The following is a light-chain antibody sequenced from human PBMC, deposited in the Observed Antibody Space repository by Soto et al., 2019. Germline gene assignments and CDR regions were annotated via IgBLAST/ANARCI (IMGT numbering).Light chain of an antibody. Sequence: DIVITQSPDSLTVSLCERATINCKASQPVLRSSNNKNHLAWYQQKPAQSPKMLISWASTRESGVPDRFSGSGSGTEFTLTISSLQAEDAAVYYCQQYYDVPVTFGQGTRLEIK. CDR1: QPVLRSSNNKNH. J-gene: IGKJ5*01. CDR2: WAS. V-gene: IGKV4-1*01. CDR3: QQYYDVPVT.